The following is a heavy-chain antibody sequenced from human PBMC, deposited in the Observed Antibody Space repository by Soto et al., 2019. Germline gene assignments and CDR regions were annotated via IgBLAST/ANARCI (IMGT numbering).Heavy chain of an antibody. Sequence: SETLSLTCTISGGSISTYYWSWIRQSPGKGLEWIGYISYLGNTNYNPSLKSRVTISVDTPKNQFSLKLDSVTAADTAMYYCASESAGRAPINIWGTGTMVTVSS. CDR1: GGSISTYY. CDR3: ASESAGRAPINI. V-gene: IGHV4-59*01. CDR2: ISYLGNT. J-gene: IGHJ3*02. D-gene: IGHD2-21*01.